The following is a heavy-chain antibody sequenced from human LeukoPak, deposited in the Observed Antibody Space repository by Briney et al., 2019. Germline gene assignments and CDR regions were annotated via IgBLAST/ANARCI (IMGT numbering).Heavy chain of an antibody. CDR1: GGTXSNYA. CDR2: IIPIFGTA. V-gene: IGHV1-69*13. J-gene: IGHJ4*02. CDR3: ARDLGDSFDD. D-gene: IGHD3-10*01. Sequence: ASVKVSCKASGGTXSNYAISWVRQAPGQGLEWMGGIIPIFGTASYAQKFQGRVTITADESTSTAYMELSSLRSEDTAVYYCARDLGDSFDDWGQGTLVTVSS.